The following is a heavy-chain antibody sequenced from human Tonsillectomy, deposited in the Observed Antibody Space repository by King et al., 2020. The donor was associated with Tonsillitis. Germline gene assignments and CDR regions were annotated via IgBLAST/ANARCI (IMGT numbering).Heavy chain of an antibody. CDR2: IKQDGSEK. J-gene: IGHJ4*02. CDR1: GFTFSSYW. CDR3: ARVWGAGSGWSYYFDY. Sequence: VQLVESGGGLVQPGGSLRLSCAASGFTFSSYWMSWVRQAPGKGLEWVANIKQDGSEKYYVDSVKGRFTISRDNAKNSLYLQMNSLRAEDTAVYYCARVWGAGSGWSYYFDYWGQGTLVTVSS. D-gene: IGHD6-19*01. V-gene: IGHV3-7*01.